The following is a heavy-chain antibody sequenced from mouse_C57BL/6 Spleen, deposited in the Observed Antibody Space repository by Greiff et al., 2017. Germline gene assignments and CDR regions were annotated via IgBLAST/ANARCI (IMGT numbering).Heavy chain of an antibody. Sequence: VQLQQSGTVLARPGASVKMSCKTSGYTFTSYWMHWVKQRPGQGLEWIGAIYPGNSDTSYNQKFKGKAKLTAVTSASTAYMELSSLTNEATAVYYCTRKGHYYGSSYVEYWYVDVWGTGTTVTVSS. CDR1: GYTFTSYW. D-gene: IGHD1-1*01. CDR2: IYPGNSDT. V-gene: IGHV1-5*01. J-gene: IGHJ1*03. CDR3: TRKGHYYGSSYVEYWYVDV.